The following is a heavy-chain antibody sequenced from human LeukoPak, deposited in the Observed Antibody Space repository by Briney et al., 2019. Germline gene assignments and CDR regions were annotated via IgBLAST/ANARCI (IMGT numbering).Heavy chain of an antibody. CDR2: ISAYNGNT. D-gene: IGHD6-19*01. CDR3: ARGNQWLVRPYYFDY. Sequence: ASVKVSCKASGYTFTSYGISWVRQAPGQGLEWMGWISAYNGNTNYAQKFQGRVTITRDTSASTAYMELSSLRSEDMAVYYCARGNQWLVRPYYFDYWGQGTLVTVSS. CDR1: GYTFTSYG. V-gene: IGHV1-18*03. J-gene: IGHJ4*02.